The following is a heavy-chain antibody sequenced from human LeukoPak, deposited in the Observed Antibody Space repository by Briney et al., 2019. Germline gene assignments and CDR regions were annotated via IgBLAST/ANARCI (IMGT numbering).Heavy chain of an antibody. CDR3: ARHLLYRGAHYFDY. V-gene: IGHV1-18*01. CDR2: ISAYNGNT. J-gene: IGHJ4*02. D-gene: IGHD2-8*01. Sequence: ASVKVSCKTSGYTFSSSGISWVRQAPGQGLEWMGWISAYNGNTNYAQKLQGRVTMTRDTSTSTAYMELRSLRSDDTAVYYCARHLLYRGAHYFDYWGQGTLVTVSS. CDR1: GYTFSSSG.